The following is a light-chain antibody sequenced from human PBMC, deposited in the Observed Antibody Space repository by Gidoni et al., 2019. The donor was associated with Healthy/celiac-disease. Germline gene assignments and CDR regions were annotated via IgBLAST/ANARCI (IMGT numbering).Light chain of an antibody. CDR1: SSAVGGYTY. V-gene: IGLV2-14*01. J-gene: IGLJ2*01. CDR2: EVS. Sequence: QSALTQPSSVSGSPVQSITISCTGTSSAVGGYTYVSWYQPHPGKAPKLMIYEVSNRPSGVSNSVSGSKSGNTGSLTISGLQAEDEADYYCSSYTSSSTLVVFGGGTKLTVL. CDR3: SSYTSSSTLVV.